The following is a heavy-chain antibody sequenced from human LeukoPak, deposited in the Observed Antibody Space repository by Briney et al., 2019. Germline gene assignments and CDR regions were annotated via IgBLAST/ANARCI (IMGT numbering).Heavy chain of an antibody. D-gene: IGHD2-2*02. CDR3: ARDLVVPAAIRARNPLETFFDY. CDR1: GYTFTSYY. V-gene: IGHV1-46*03. CDR2: INPSGGST. Sequence: ASVKVSCKASGYTFTSYYMHWVRQAPGQGLEWMGIINPSGGSTSYAQKFQGRVTMTGDTSTSTVYMELSSLRSEDTAVYYCARDLVVPAAIRARNPLETFFDYWGQGTLVTVSS. J-gene: IGHJ4*02.